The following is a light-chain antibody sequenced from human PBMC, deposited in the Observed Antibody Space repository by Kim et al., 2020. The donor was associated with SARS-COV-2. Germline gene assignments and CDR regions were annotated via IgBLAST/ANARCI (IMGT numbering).Light chain of an antibody. J-gene: IGLJ2*01. V-gene: IGLV1-44*01. Sequence: GEGVSISCSGRRSNTGNNTVIWYQQFPGTAPKLLIYSNNERPSGVPYRFSGSKSGPSASLDISGLQPEDEADYYCAAWDDSLNGVVFGGGTQLTVL. CDR2: SNN. CDR1: RSNTGNNT. CDR3: AAWDDSLNGVV.